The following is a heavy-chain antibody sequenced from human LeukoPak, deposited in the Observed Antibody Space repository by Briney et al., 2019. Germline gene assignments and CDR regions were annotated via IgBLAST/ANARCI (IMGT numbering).Heavy chain of an antibody. V-gene: IGHV1-2*02. D-gene: IGHD4-17*01. CDR1: GYTFTGYY. CDR2: INPNSGGT. Sequence: GASVKVSCKASGYTFTGYYMHWVRQAPGQGLEWMGWINPNSGGTNYAQKFQGRVTMTRDTSISTAYMELSRLRSDDTAVYYCARDGYGGNSGGGGGFDYWGQGTLATVSS. J-gene: IGHJ4*02. CDR3: ARDGYGGNSGGGGGFDY.